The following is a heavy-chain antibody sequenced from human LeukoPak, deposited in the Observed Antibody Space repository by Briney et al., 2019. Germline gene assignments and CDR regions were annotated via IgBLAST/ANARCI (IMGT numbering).Heavy chain of an antibody. D-gene: IGHD2-2*01. J-gene: IGHJ4*02. CDR3: VRGLGSYQFDY. CDR2: LNGDENTI. Sequence: GGSLRLSCAASGFTFSIYWMHWVRQAPGKGLVWVSHLNGDENTITYADSVKGRFTISRDNAKNTLYLQMNSLRAEDTAVYYCVRGLGSYQFDYWGQGTQVTVAS. V-gene: IGHV3-74*01. CDR1: GFTFSIYW.